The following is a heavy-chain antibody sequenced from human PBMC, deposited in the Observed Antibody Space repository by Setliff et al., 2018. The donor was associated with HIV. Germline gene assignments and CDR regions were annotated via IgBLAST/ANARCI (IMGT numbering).Heavy chain of an antibody. Sequence: ASVKVSCKASGYDFSSYSMTWVRQTPGQGLEWLGWIRALTGEVRLAKEFQGRVPLTSSAYTAYMELKSLRSEDRGVYYCARGGLGFLDWCLPDSWGQGTLVTVSS. CDR3: ARGGLGFLDWCLPDS. D-gene: IGHD2-21*02. CDR2: IRALTGEV. V-gene: IGHV1-18*04. J-gene: IGHJ4*02. CDR1: GYDFSSYS.